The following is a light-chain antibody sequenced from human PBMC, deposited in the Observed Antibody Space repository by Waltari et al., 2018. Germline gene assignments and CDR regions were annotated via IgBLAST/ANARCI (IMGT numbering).Light chain of an antibody. CDR3: SSYAVSNTCV. CDR1: GNDVGGYNF. V-gene: IGLV2-8*01. Sequence: QSALTQPPSASGSPGQSVTISCAGTGNDVGGYNFVSWYQHHPGKAPKLIIYDVSERPAGVRGGFFGSKSCSAGDTATLTVSGLRAGDEADYYCSSYAVSNTCVFGTGTHLTVL. J-gene: IGLJ1*01. CDR2: DVS.